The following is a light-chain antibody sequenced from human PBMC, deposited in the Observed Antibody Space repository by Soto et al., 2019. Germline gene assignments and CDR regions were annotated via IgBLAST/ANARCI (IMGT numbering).Light chain of an antibody. Sequence: EIVMTQSPATLSVSPGERATLSCRASQSVSSNLAWYQQKPGQAPRLLIYVASTRATGIPVRFSGSGSGTEFNLTISSLQSEDFAVYYCQQYNNWPTFGQGTRLEIK. V-gene: IGKV3-15*01. CDR1: QSVSSN. CDR3: QQYNNWPT. J-gene: IGKJ5*01. CDR2: VAS.